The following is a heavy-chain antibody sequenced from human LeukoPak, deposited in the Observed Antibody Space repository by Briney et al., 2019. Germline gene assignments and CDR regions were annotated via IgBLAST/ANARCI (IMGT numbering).Heavy chain of an antibody. CDR2: IYSGGST. CDR1: GLTFSSYA. J-gene: IGHJ4*02. V-gene: IGHV3-53*01. Sequence: GGSLRLSCAASGLTFSSYAMSWVRQAPGKGLEWVSVIYSGGSTYYADSVKGRFTISRDNSKNTLYLQMNSLRAEDTAVYYCARGHFPIDYWGQGALVTVSS. CDR3: ARGHFPIDY.